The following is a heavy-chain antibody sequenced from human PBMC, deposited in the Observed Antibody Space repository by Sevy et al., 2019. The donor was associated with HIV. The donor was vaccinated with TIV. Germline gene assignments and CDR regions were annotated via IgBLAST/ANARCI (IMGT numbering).Heavy chain of an antibody. D-gene: IGHD2-2*01. Sequence: GGSLRLSCAASGFDFHRYWMTWVRQAPGKGLEWVANIKYDGSAKYYVDSVKGRFTISRDNGENSLFLQMTSVRGEDTGVYYCACDGVVPACWGDASAIWGRGAMVTVSS. CDR3: ACDGVVPACWGDASAI. CDR2: IKYDGSAK. J-gene: IGHJ3*02. V-gene: IGHV3-7*01. CDR1: GFDFHRYW.